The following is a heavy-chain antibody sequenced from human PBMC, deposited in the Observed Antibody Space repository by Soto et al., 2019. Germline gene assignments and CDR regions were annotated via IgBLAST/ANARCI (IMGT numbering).Heavy chain of an antibody. Sequence: LETLSLTCAVYGGSFSGYYWSWIRQPPGKGLEWIGEINHSGSTNYNPSLKSRVTISVDTSKNQFSLKLSSVTAADTAVYYCARGRIWNHYYYYYYYMDVWGKGTTVTVSS. CDR3: ARGRIWNHYYYYYYYMDV. J-gene: IGHJ6*03. CDR2: INHSGST. D-gene: IGHD1-1*01. V-gene: IGHV4-34*01. CDR1: GGSFSGYY.